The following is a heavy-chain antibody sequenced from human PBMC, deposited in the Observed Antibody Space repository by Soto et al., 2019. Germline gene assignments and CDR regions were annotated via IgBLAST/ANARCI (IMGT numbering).Heavy chain of an antibody. CDR3: ARDVRGYSGYVAFDY. V-gene: IGHV3-11*06. CDR1: GFTFSDYY. Sequence: GGSLRLSCAASGFTFSDYYMSWIRQAPGKGLEWVSYISSSSSYTNYADSVKGRFTISRDNAKNSLYLQMNSLRADDTAVYYCARDVRGYSGYVAFDYWGQGTLVTVSS. J-gene: IGHJ4*02. D-gene: IGHD5-12*01. CDR2: ISSSSSYT.